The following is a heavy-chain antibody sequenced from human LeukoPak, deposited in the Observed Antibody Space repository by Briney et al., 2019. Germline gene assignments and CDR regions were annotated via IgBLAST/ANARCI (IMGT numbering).Heavy chain of an antibody. D-gene: IGHD4-23*01. CDR1: GGSISSYY. V-gene: IGHV4-59*08. CDR2: IYYSGST. Sequence: SETPSLTCTVSGGSISSYYWSWIRQPPGKGLEWIGYIYYSGSTNYNPSLKSRVTISVDTSKNQFSLKLSSVTAADTAVYYCATYGGNSFWFDPWGQGTLVTVSS. J-gene: IGHJ5*02. CDR3: ATYGGNSFWFDP.